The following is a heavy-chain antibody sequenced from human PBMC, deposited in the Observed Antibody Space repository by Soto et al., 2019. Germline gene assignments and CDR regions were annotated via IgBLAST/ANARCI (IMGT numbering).Heavy chain of an antibody. Sequence: EVQLLESGGGSVQPGGSLRLSCAASGFTFSSYAMHWVRRPPGKGLEWVSSISGSGGTAYYADSVKGRFSISRDSLVNTLYPQTNSLRAEDTAVYYCAKGRGQNGNLDYWGQGTLVTVSP. CDR2: ISGSGGTA. CDR3: AKGRGQNGNLDY. CDR1: GFTFSSYA. J-gene: IGHJ4*02. V-gene: IGHV3-23*01. D-gene: IGHD3-10*01.